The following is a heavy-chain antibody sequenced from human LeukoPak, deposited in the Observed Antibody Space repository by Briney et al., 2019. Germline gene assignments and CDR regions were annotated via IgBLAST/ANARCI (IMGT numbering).Heavy chain of an antibody. Sequence: GASLGLSCAASGFTFSSYAICWVRRPPGEGLGWVSTISGGGYSTYYADSVKGQFTISRDNSKNMLYLQMSSLRAEDTALYYCAKAVRSRSLSPFDYWGQGTLVTVSS. CDR3: AKAVRSRSLSPFDY. CDR1: GFTFSSYA. V-gene: IGHV3-23*01. J-gene: IGHJ4*02. D-gene: IGHD1-26*01. CDR2: ISGGGYST.